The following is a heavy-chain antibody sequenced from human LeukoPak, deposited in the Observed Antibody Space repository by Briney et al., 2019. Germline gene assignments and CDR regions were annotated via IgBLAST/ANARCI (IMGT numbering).Heavy chain of an antibody. CDR3: ARAGRHSFDY. Sequence: GGSLRLSCAASAFTFSNYWMSWVRQAPGKRPEWVANIKEDGGEINYLDSVKGRFTISRDNAKNSVYLQMNSLRAEDTAVYYCARAGRHSFDYWGQGTLVTVSS. CDR2: IKEDGGEI. V-gene: IGHV3-7*01. CDR1: AFTFSNYW. J-gene: IGHJ4*02.